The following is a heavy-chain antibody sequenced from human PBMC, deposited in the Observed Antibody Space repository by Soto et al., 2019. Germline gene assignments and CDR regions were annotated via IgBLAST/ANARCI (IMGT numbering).Heavy chain of an antibody. J-gene: IGHJ4*02. V-gene: IGHV3-30-3*01. CDR1: GFTFSSYA. Sequence: VGSLRLSCAASGFTFSSYAMHWVRQAPGKGLEWVAVISYDGSNKYYADSVKGRFTISRDNSKNTLYLQMNSLRAEDTAVYYCARVMSGELSFDYWGQGTLVTVSS. CDR2: ISYDGSNK. CDR3: ARVMSGELSFDY. D-gene: IGHD3-16*02.